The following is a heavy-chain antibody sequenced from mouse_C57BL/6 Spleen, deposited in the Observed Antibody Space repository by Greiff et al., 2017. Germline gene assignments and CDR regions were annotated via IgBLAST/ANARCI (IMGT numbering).Heavy chain of an antibody. CDR3: ARDREVYDYDGYFDY. J-gene: IGHJ2*01. V-gene: IGHV5-16*01. CDR1: GFTFSDYY. D-gene: IGHD2-4*01. CDR2: INYDGSGT. Sequence: EVHLVESEGGLVQPGSSMKLSCTASGFTFSDYYMAWVRQVPEKGLEWVANINYDGSGTYYLDSLKSRFIISRDNAKNILYLQMSSLKSEDTATYYCARDREVYDYDGYFDYWGQGTTLTVSS.